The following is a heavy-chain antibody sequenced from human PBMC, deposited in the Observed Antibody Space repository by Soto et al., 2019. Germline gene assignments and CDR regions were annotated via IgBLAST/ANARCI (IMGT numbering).Heavy chain of an antibody. D-gene: IGHD3-10*01. Sequence: PGESLKISCQASGYSFSNSWIGWVRQKPGKGLEWMGIIYPGDSDTRYSPSFRGQVTISADRSISTAYLQWSSLKASDTALYFCARLTLMRGAKVLDFWGQGTLVTVSS. V-gene: IGHV5-51*01. CDR1: GYSFSNSW. CDR3: ARLTLMRGAKVLDF. CDR2: IYPGDSDT. J-gene: IGHJ4*02.